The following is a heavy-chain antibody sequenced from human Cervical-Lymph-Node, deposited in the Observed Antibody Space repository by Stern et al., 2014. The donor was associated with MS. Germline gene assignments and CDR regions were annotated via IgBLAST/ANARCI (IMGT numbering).Heavy chain of an antibody. Sequence: EVQLVESGGGLVQPGGSLRLSCAASGFTFSSYWMSWVRQAPGKGLEWVAIIKQDGSEKYYVDSVKGRFNISRDNAKNSLYLQMNSLRAEDTALYYCAMDTIYSSPYYFDYWGQGTLVTVSS. V-gene: IGHV3-7*04. CDR3: AMDTIYSSPYYFDY. D-gene: IGHD6-6*01. J-gene: IGHJ4*02. CDR1: GFTFSSYW. CDR2: IKQDGSEK.